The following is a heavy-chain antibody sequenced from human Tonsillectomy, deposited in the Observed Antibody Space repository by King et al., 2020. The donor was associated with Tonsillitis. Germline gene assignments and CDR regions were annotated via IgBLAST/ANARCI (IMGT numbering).Heavy chain of an antibody. Sequence: VQLVESGGGVVQPGRSLRLACAASKFTFSSYAMHWVRQAPGQGLEWLAVISSGGNDDFYADSVKGRFTISRDNSKNTLFLQMNNLRVEDSGLYYCARDSLVGSDVVVNGFGLWGQGALLTVSS. V-gene: IGHV3-30*07. CDR3: ARDSLVGSDVVVNGFGL. CDR2: ISSGGNDD. CDR1: KFTFSSYA. J-gene: IGHJ4*02. D-gene: IGHD2-21*01.